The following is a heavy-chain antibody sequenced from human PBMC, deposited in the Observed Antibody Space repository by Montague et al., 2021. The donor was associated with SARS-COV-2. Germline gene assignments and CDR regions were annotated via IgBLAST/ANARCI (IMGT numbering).Heavy chain of an antibody. Sequence: SETLSLTCAVHGTSFSGYYWNWIRQPPGKGLEWIGEINHDGSTKYSPSLKSRLTISADTSKNQFSLKLTSVAAADTAVYYCARLRDGVVPSPILGVGPYYSYYYMDVWGRGTTVTVSS. J-gene: IGHJ6*03. V-gene: IGHV4-34*01. CDR1: GTSFSGYY. CDR2: INHDGST. CDR3: ARLRDGVVPSPILGVGPYYSYYYMDV. D-gene: IGHD3-10*01.